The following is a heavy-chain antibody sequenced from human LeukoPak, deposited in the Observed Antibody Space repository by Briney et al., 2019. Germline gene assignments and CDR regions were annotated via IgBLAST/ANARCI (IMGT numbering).Heavy chain of an antibody. CDR1: GYSFTAYY. D-gene: IGHD6-6*01. J-gene: IGHJ3*02. Sequence: ASVKVSCKTSGYSFTAYYIVWVRQAPGQGLEWMGWINPDRGDSNFEQKFQGRISITRDTPISTAYLELSSLTSDDTALYYCARPYSRSSIDGFDIWGQGTMVTVSS. V-gene: IGHV1-2*02. CDR2: INPDRGDS. CDR3: ARPYSRSSIDGFDI.